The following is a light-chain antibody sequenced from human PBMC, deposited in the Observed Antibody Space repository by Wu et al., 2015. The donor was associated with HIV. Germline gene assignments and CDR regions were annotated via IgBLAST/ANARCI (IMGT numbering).Light chain of an antibody. J-gene: IGKJ2*01. Sequence: DIQMTQSPSTLSASVGDRVTITCRASQSISSWLAWYQQKPGKPPKLLIYKASTLENGVSSRFSGKGSGTEFTLTISSLQPDDFATYYCQQYYSYQNTFGQGTKVXI. V-gene: IGKV1-5*03. CDR3: QQYYSYQNT. CDR1: QSISSW. CDR2: KAS.